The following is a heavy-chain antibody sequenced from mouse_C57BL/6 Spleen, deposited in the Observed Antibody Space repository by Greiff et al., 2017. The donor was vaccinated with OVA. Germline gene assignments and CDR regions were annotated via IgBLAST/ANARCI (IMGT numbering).Heavy chain of an antibody. J-gene: IGHJ2*01. CDR1: GYTFTDYS. CDR2: LNPNNGGT. CDR3: ARWMVTGDY. Sequence: EVQLQQSGPELVKPGASVKISCKASGYTFTDYSMNWVKQSHGKSLEWIGALNPNNGGTSYNQKFKGKATLTVDKSSSTAYMEIRSLTSEDSAVYYCARWMVTGDYWGQGTTLTVSS. D-gene: IGHD2-2*01. V-gene: IGHV1-26*01.